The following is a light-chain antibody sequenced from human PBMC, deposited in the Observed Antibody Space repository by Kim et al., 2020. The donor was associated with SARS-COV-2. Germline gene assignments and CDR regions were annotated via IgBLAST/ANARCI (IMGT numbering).Light chain of an antibody. J-gene: IGLJ2*01. V-gene: IGLV2-8*01. CDR2: EVT. CDR1: RGDIGNYNY. Sequence: QSALTQPPSASGSPGQSVTISCTGTRGDIGNYNYVSWYQEHPGKAPKLIIYEVTKRPSGVPDRFSGSKSGKTASLTVSGLQAEDEADYYCSSFAGNNNIIFGGGTKLTVL. CDR3: SSFAGNNNII.